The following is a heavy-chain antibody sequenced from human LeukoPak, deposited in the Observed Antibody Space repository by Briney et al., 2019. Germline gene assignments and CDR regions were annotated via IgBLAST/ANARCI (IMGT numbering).Heavy chain of an antibody. D-gene: IGHD6-19*01. CDR1: GFTFSSYS. J-gene: IGHJ4*02. CDR2: ISYDGSNK. CDR3: AKAGIAVAGTIGYYFDY. V-gene: IGHV3-30*18. Sequence: PGGSLRLSCAASGFTFSSYSMHWVRQAPGKGLEWVAVISYDGSNKYYADSVKGRFTISRDNSKNTLYLQMNSLRAEDTAVYYCAKAGIAVAGTIGYYFDYWGQGTLVTVSS.